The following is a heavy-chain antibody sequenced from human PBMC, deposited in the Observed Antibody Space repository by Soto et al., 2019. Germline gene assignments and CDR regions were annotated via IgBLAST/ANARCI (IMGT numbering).Heavy chain of an antibody. CDR2: ISSSSSYT. CDR1: GFTFSDYY. V-gene: IGHV3-11*05. J-gene: IGHJ2*01. D-gene: IGHD6-13*01. Sequence: QVQLAKSGGGLVKPGGSLRLSCAASGFTFSDYYMSWIRQAPGKGLEWVSYISSSSSYTNYADSVKGRFTISRDNAKNSLYLQMNSLRVEDTAVYYCARTIAAAGGRRYFDLWGRGTLVTVSS. CDR3: ARTIAAAGGRRYFDL.